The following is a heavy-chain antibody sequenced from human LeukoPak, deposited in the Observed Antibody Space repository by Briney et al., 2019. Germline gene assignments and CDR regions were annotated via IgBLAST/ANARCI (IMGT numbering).Heavy chain of an antibody. CDR3: ARSFGIEDY. CDR1: GFTFRGYS. V-gene: IGHV3-21*01. D-gene: IGHD3-3*01. J-gene: IGHJ4*02. Sequence: GGSLRLSCAASGFTFRGYSMNWVRQAPGKGLEWVSSISSGSSYIDYADSVKGRFAISRGNARNSLFLQMNNLRAEDTAVYYCARSFGIEDYWGQGTLVTVSS. CDR2: ISSGSSYI.